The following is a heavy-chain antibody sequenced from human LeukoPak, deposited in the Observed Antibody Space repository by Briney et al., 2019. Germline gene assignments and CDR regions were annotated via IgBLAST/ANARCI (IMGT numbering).Heavy chain of an antibody. CDR1: GFTFSSYW. Sequence: GGSLRLSCAASGFTFSSYWMHWVRQAPGKGLVWVSRINSDGSSTSYADSVKGRFTISRDNAKNSLYLQMNSLRAEDTAVYYCARECYDILTGYWGTGWFDPWGQGTLVTVSS. CDR3: ARECYDILTGYWGTGWFDP. D-gene: IGHD3-9*01. CDR2: INSDGSST. V-gene: IGHV3-74*01. J-gene: IGHJ5*02.